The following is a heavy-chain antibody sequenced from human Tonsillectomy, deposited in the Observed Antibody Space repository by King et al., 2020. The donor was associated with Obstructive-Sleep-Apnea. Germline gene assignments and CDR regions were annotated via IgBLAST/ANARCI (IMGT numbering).Heavy chain of an antibody. Sequence: VQLVESGGGLVQPGRSLRLSCAASGFTFDDYVMHWVRQAPGKGLEWVSGISWNSGSIGYADSVNGRFTISRDNAKNSLYLQMNSLRAEDTALYYCAKDATGYSSSWPNWFDPWGQGTLVTVSS. CDR3: AKDATGYSSSWPNWFDP. CDR1: GFTFDDYV. V-gene: IGHV3-9*01. D-gene: IGHD6-13*01. J-gene: IGHJ5*02. CDR2: ISWNSGSI.